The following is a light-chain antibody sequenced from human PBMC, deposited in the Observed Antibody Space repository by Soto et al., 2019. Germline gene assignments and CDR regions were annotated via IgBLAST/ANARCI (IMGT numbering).Light chain of an antibody. CDR2: DTS. CDR1: QTVTNNY. CDR3: QQYGGVPRS. J-gene: IGKJ1*01. V-gene: IGKV3-20*01. Sequence: EIVLTQSPGTLSLSPGERATLSCRASQTVTNNYLAWYQQKPGQAPRLLIYDTSSRATGIPDTFSGSGSGTDVTLTISRLEPEDSAMYYCQQYGGVPRSCGQGTKVEIK.